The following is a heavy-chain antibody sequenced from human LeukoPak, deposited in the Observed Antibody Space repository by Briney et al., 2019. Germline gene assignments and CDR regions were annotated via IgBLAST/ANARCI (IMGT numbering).Heavy chain of an antibody. CDR3: ARDYYYDSSGYYKH. V-gene: IGHV1-18*01. CDR2: ISAYNGNT. CDR1: GYTFTSYG. Sequence: ASVEVSCKASGYTFTSYGISWVRQAPGQGLEWMGWISAYNGNTNYAQKLQGRVTMTTDTSTSTAYMELRSLRSDDTAVYYCARDYYYDSSGYYKHWGQGTLVTVSS. J-gene: IGHJ1*01. D-gene: IGHD3-22*01.